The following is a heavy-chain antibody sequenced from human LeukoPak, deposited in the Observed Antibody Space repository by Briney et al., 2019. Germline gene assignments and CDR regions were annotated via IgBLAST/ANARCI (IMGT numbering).Heavy chain of an antibody. V-gene: IGHV4-38-2*02. CDR2: IYHSGST. CDR1: GYSISSGYY. D-gene: IGHD3-22*01. J-gene: IGHJ4*02. Sequence: SETLSLTCTVSGYSISSGYYWGWIRQPPGKGLEWIGSIYHSGSTYYNPSLKSQVTISVDTSKNQFSLKLSSVTAADTAVYYCARGYYDSSGTEDEYYFDYWGQGTLVTVSS. CDR3: ARGYYDSSGTEDEYYFDY.